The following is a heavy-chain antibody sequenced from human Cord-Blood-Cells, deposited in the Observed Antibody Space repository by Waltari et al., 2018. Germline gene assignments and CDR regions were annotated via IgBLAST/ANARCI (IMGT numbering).Heavy chain of an antibody. CDR3: AREAQGYYYYGMDV. Sequence: QVQLVQSGAEVKKPGASVKVSCKASGYTFTTYAMHWVRQAPGQRLEWMGWINGGNGNTKDSQTFQGRVTITRHTSASTADMELSSLRSEDTAVYYCAREAQGYYYYGMDVWGQGTTVTVSS. CDR2: INGGNGNT. J-gene: IGHJ6*02. CDR1: GYTFTTYA. V-gene: IGHV1-3*01.